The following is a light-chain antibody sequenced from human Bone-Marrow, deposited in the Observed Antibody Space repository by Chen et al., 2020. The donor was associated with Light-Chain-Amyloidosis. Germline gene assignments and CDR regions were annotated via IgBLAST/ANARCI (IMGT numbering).Light chain of an antibody. CDR1: DLPTKY. Sequence: SYDLTQPPSVSVSPGQTARITCSGDDLPTKYAYWYQHKAGQAPVLVIHRDTERPSGISERFSGSSSGTTATLPISGVQAEDEADYHCQSADSSGTYEVIFGGGTKLTVL. CDR2: RDT. V-gene: IGLV3-25*03. J-gene: IGLJ2*01. CDR3: QSADSSGTYEVI.